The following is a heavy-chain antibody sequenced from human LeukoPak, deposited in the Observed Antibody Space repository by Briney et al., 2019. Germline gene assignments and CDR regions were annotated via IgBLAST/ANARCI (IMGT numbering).Heavy chain of an antibody. D-gene: IGHD3-22*01. Sequence: GGSLRLSCAASGFTFSSYSMNWVRQAPGRGLEWVSCISSSSSYIYYADSVRGRFTISRDDAKNSLYLQMNSLRAEDTAVYYCARDPLHYYDSSGFYFDYWGQGTLVTVSS. CDR2: ISSSSSYI. V-gene: IGHV3-21*01. J-gene: IGHJ4*02. CDR3: ARDPLHYYDSSGFYFDY. CDR1: GFTFSSYS.